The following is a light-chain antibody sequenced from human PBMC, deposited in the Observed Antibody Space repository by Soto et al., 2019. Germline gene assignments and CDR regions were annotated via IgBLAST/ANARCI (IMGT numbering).Light chain of an antibody. CDR2: DVS. CDR3: CSYTGSFSLV. V-gene: IGLV2-23*02. Sequence: QSVLTQPASVSGSPGQSITMSCTGTNSDVGTYNLVSWYQQHPGKVPKLLISDVSHRPSGISSRFSGSKSGNTASLTISGLQVEDEADYYCCSYTGSFSLVFGGGTKLTVL. J-gene: IGLJ2*01. CDR1: NSDVGTYNL.